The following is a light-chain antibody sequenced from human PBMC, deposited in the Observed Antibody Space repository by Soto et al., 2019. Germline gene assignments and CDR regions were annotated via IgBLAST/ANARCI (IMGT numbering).Light chain of an antibody. CDR3: QSYDSGPSRV. Sequence: QSVLTQPPSVSGAPGQRVTISCTGSSSNIGAGYDVHWYQQLPGTAPKLLIYGNSNRPSGVPDRFSGSKSGTSASLAITGLQAEDEADYYCQSYDSGPSRVFGGGTKLTVL. V-gene: IGLV1-40*01. CDR1: SSNIGAGYD. J-gene: IGLJ2*01. CDR2: GNS.